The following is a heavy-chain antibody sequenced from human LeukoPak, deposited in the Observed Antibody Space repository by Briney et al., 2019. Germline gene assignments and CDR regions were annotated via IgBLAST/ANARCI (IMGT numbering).Heavy chain of an antibody. J-gene: IGHJ4*02. V-gene: IGHV5-51*01. CDR3: ARRDRTGYNSFDY. Sequence: GESLKISCKGSGYSFITYWIVWVRQMPGKGLEWMGIIYPGDSDTRYSPSFQGQVTISADKSISTAYLQWSSLKASDTAMYYCARRDRTGYNSFDYWGQGTLVTVSS. D-gene: IGHD3-9*01. CDR2: IYPGDSDT. CDR1: GYSFITYW.